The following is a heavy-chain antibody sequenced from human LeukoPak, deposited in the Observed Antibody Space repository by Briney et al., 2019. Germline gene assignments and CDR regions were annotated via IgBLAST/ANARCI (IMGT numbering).Heavy chain of an antibody. Sequence: ASVPVSCKASGYTFTSYYMHWVRQAPGQGLEWMGIINPSGGSTSYAQKFQGRVTMTRDTSTSTVYMELSSLRSEDTAVYYCARVVYYYDSSGYYPLGYWGQGTLVTVSS. CDR3: ARVVYYYDSSGYYPLGY. J-gene: IGHJ4*02. V-gene: IGHV1-46*01. D-gene: IGHD3-22*01. CDR2: INPSGGST. CDR1: GYTFTSYY.